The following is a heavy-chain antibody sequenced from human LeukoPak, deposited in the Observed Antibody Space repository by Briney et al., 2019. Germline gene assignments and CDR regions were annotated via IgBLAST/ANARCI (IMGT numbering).Heavy chain of an antibody. Sequence: SGGSLRLSCAASGFTFSSYEMNWVRQAPGKGLEWVSYISSSGSTIYYADSVKGRFTISRDNAKNSLYLQMNSLRAEDTAVYYCAREFPYYYDISGYKLDYWGQGTLVTVSS. D-gene: IGHD3-22*01. CDR3: AREFPYYYDISGYKLDY. J-gene: IGHJ4*02. CDR1: GFTFSSYE. CDR2: ISSSGSTI. V-gene: IGHV3-48*03.